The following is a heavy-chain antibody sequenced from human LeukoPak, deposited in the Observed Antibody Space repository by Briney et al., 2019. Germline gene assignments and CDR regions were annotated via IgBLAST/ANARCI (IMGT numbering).Heavy chain of an antibody. V-gene: IGHV4-4*07. CDR1: GGSISSYY. J-gene: IGHJ6*02. CDR3: ARGTGYSSGWYYYGMDV. CDR2: IYTSGST. D-gene: IGHD6-19*01. Sequence: SETLSLTCTVSGGSISSYYWSWIRQPAGKGLEWIGRIYTSGSTNYNPSLKSRVTMSVDTSENQFSLKLSSVTAADTAVYYCARGTGYSSGWYYYGMDVWGQGTTVTVSS.